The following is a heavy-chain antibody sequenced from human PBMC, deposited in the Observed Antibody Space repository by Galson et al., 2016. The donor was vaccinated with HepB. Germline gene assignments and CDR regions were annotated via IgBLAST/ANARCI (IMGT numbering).Heavy chain of an antibody. J-gene: IGHJ6*02. CDR2: TYQRSKWHT. CDR3: GRAATALRSGWRTLAPRFYYNGMDV. Sequence: CAISGDSVSSKTVAWNWIRQSPSRGLEWLGGTYQRSKWHTDYAVSVNSRITINTDTSKNQFSLQLHSVTPEDTAVYYCGRAATALRSGWRTLAPRFYYNGMDVWGQGTTVTVSS. V-gene: IGHV6-1*01. CDR1: GDSVSSKTVA. D-gene: IGHD6-19*01.